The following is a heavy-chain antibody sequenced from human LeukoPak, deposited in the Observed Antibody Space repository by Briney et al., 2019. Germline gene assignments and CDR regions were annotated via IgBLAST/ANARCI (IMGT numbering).Heavy chain of an antibody. CDR3: ARERVIAARPHFIYYYYMDV. Sequence: PSQTLSLTCTVSGGSISSGSYYWSWIRQPAGKGLEWIGRLYTSGSTNYNPSLKSRVTISVDTSKNQFSLKLSSVTAADTAVYYCARERVIAARPHFIYYYYMDVWGKGTTVTVSS. CDR2: LYTSGST. J-gene: IGHJ6*03. D-gene: IGHD6-6*01. CDR1: GGSISSGSYY. V-gene: IGHV4-61*02.